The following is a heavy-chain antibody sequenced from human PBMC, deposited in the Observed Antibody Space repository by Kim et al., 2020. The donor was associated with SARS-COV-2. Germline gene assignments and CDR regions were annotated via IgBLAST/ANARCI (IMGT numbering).Heavy chain of an antibody. D-gene: IGHD2-8*02. Sequence: ASVKVSCKASGYTFTSYYMHWLRQAPGQGPEWMGIINPGGGGTTYAQKFQGRVTLTRDTSTSTVYMDLSSLGSDDTAVYYCARELVSPPGLLFDYWGQGTLVTVSS. CDR2: INPGGGGT. V-gene: IGHV1-46*01. J-gene: IGHJ4*02. CDR1: GYTFTSYY. CDR3: ARELVSPPGLLFDY.